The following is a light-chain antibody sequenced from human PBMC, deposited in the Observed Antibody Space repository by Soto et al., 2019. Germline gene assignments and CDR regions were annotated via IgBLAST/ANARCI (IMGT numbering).Light chain of an antibody. CDR2: KAS. Sequence: DIQMTQSASSLSASLEARVTITFRASQGIRTDLGWYQQKPGKAPKLLIYKASTLKSGVPSRFSGSGSGTEFTLTISSLQPDDFATYYCQHNNSYSEAFGQGTKVDI. V-gene: IGKV1-5*03. CDR1: QGIRTD. CDR3: QHNNSYSEA. J-gene: IGKJ1*01.